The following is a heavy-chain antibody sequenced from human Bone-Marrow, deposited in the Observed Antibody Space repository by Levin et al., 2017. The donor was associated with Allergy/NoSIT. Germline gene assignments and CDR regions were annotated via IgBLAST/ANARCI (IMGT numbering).Heavy chain of an antibody. CDR2: FYRNGNT. CDR3: TRDVGGTFDY. Sequence: GGSLRLSCAASGFTVRSTSMSWVRQAPGKGLEWVSAFYRNGNTLYADSVEGRFTISRDNSKNTVYLQMSSLRVEDTALFYCTRDVGGTFDYWGQGTPVTVSS. D-gene: IGHD1-1*01. CDR1: GFTVRSTS. J-gene: IGHJ4*02. V-gene: IGHV3-53*01.